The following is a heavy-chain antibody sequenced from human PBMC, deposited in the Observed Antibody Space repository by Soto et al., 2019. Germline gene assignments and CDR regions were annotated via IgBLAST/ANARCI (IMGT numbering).Heavy chain of an antibody. CDR1: GGTFSSYA. J-gene: IGHJ3*02. CDR3: ARELAYYYDSSGSGDAFDI. D-gene: IGHD3-22*01. Sequence: SVKVSCKASGGTFSSYAISWVRQAPGQGLEWMGGIIPIFGTANYAQKFQGRVTITADESTSTAYMELSSLRSEDTAVYYCARELAYYYDSSGSGDAFDIWGQGTMVTVSS. CDR2: IIPIFGTA. V-gene: IGHV1-69*13.